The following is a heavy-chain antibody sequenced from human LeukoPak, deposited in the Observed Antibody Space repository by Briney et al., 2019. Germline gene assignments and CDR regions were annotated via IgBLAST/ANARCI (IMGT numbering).Heavy chain of an antibody. D-gene: IGHD6-13*01. V-gene: IGHV3-30*18. Sequence: PGGSLRLSCAASGFTFSSYGMHWVRQAPGKGLEWVAVISYDGSNKYYADSVKGRFTISRDNSKNTLYLQMNGLRAEDTAVYYCAKEVAAAGPFDYWGQGTLVTVSS. J-gene: IGHJ4*02. CDR1: GFTFSSYG. CDR3: AKEVAAAGPFDY. CDR2: ISYDGSNK.